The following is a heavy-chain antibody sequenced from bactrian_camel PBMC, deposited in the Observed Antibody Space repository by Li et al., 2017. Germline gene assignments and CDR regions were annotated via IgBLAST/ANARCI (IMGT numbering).Heavy chain of an antibody. CDR1: RSIYYDYC. Sequence: HVQLVESGGGSVQAGGSLTLACAASRSIYYDYCMGWFRRAPGKEREAVAAIYPGGGDLTYYHDSVKGRFAISHDGAKSTLSLQMNSLKPEDTAMYYCAAGPPSHRCYSGSVDSWSAPNYWGQGTQVTVS. J-gene: IGHJ4*01. D-gene: IGHD3*01. CDR2: IYPGGGDLT. CDR3: AAGPPSHRCYSGSVDSWSAPNY. V-gene: IGHV3S54*01.